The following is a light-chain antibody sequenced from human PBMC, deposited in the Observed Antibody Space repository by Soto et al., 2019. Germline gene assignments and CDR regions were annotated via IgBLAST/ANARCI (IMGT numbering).Light chain of an antibody. Sequence: EIVLTQSPAXXXLSPGXRAXXXXXASQXXSSYLAWYQQKPGQAPRLLIYDASNRATGIPARFSGSGSGTDFTLTISSLEPEDFAVYYCQQRSNWPWTFGQGTKVEIK. CDR1: QXXSSY. V-gene: IGKV3-11*01. CDR2: DAS. CDR3: QQRSNWPWT. J-gene: IGKJ1*01.